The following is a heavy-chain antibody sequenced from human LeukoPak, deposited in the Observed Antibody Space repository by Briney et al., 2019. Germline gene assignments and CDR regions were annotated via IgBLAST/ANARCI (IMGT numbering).Heavy chain of an antibody. CDR2: IYPGDSDT. D-gene: IGHD1-7*01. CDR1: GYCFTSYW. V-gene: IGHV5-51*01. Sequence: GASLKISCKGSGYCFTSYWIGWVRQMPGKGLEWMGIIYPGDSDTRYSPSFQGQVTISADKSISTAYLQWSSLQASDTAMYYCARLGITGTGPLGGVYWGQGTLVTVSS. J-gene: IGHJ4*02. CDR3: ARLGITGTGPLGGVY.